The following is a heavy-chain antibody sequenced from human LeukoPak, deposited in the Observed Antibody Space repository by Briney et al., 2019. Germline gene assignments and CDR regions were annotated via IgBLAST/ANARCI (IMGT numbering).Heavy chain of an antibody. CDR2: ISSSSSYI. J-gene: IGHJ6*02. CDR1: GVTFSSYS. Sequence: GGSLRHSCAASGVTFSSYSMNWVRQAPGKGLEWVSSISSSSSYISYADSVKGRFTFSRDNAKNSLYLHMNSLRAEETVVYYCARDVGVVVVAATLSRGYYYYAMDVWGQGTTVTVSS. V-gene: IGHV3-21*01. CDR3: ARDVGVVVVAATLSRGYYYYAMDV. D-gene: IGHD2-15*01.